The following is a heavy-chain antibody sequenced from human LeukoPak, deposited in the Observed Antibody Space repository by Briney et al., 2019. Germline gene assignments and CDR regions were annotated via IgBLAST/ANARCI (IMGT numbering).Heavy chain of an antibody. CDR2: ISSSGSTI. CDR3: ARIRIPGWYFDL. CDR1: GFTFSSYE. D-gene: IGHD2-2*01. J-gene: IGHJ2*01. Sequence: GGSLRLSCAASGFTFSSYEMNWVRQAPGKGLEWVSYISSSGSTIYYADSVKGRFTISRDNAKNSLYLQMNSLRAEDTAVYYCARIRIPGWYFDLWGRGTLVTDSS. V-gene: IGHV3-48*03.